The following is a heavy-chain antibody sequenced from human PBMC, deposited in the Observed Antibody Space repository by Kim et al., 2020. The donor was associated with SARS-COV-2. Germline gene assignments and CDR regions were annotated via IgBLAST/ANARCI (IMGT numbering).Heavy chain of an antibody. CDR1: GFTFSSYA. Sequence: GGSLRLSCAASGFTFSSYAMSWVRQAPGKGLEWVSAISGSGGSTYYADSVKGRFTISRDNSKNTLYLQMNSLRAEDTAVYYCAKDFYPNIVVVVAASYYFDYWGQGTLVTVSS. CDR2: ISGSGGST. D-gene: IGHD2-15*01. J-gene: IGHJ4*02. V-gene: IGHV3-23*01. CDR3: AKDFYPNIVVVVAASYYFDY.